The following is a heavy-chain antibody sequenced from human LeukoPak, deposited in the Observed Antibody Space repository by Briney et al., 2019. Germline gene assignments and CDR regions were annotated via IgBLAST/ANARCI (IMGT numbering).Heavy chain of an antibody. J-gene: IGHJ4*02. CDR3: AAEDIVVVPASHFDY. Sequence: GGSLRHSCAASGFTFSSYERNWVRQAPGKGLEWVAVISYDGSNKYYADSVKGRFTISRDNSKNTLYLQMNSLRAEDTAVYYCAAEDIVVVPASHFDYWGQGTLVTVSS. CDR2: ISYDGSNK. CDR1: GFTFSSYE. V-gene: IGHV3-30*04. D-gene: IGHD2-2*01.